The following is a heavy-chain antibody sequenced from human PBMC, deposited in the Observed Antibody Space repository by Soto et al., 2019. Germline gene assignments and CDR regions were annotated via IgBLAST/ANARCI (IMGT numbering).Heavy chain of an antibody. J-gene: IGHJ5*02. CDR3: ARAGVVPAANGHDP. CDR1: GGSISSGGYY. CDR2: IYYSGST. D-gene: IGHD2-2*01. V-gene: IGHV4-31*03. Sequence: QVQLQESGPGLVKPSQTLSLTCTVSGGSISSGGYYWSWIRQHPGKGLEWIGYIYYSGSTYYNPSLKSRVTISVDTSKNQFALKLSSVTAADTAVYYCARAGVVPAANGHDPWGQGTLVTVSS.